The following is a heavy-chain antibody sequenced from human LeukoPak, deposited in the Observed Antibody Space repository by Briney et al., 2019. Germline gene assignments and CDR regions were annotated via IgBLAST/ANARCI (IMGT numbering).Heavy chain of an antibody. D-gene: IGHD3-10*01. Sequence: GGSLRLSCAASGFTFSSYGMHWVRQAPGKGLEWVAVIRYDGSHQYYADSVKGRFTISRDSAKNTLFLQMNSLRTEDTAIYLCANDQARGGFYYGSANFYGFDYWGQGTLVIVSS. V-gene: IGHV3-30*02. CDR3: ANDQARGGFYYGSANFYGFDY. CDR2: IRYDGSHQ. J-gene: IGHJ4*02. CDR1: GFTFSSYG.